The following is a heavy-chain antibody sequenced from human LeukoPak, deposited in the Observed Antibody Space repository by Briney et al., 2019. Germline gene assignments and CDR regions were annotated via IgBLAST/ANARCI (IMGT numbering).Heavy chain of an antibody. J-gene: IGHJ6*02. CDR3: AGRGSGYYYGMNV. D-gene: IGHD3-10*01. CDR2: ISGGGDT. CDR1: GFTVSSTY. V-gene: IGHV3-66*01. Sequence: PGGSLRLSCAPSGFTVSSTYMSWVRQAPGKGLEWVSIISGGGDTFYVGSVKGRFTISRDTSKNTLYLQMNSLRAEDTAVYYCAGRGSGYYYGMNVWGQGTTVTVSS.